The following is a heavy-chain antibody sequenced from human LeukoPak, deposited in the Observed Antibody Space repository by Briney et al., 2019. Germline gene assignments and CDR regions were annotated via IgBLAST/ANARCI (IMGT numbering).Heavy chain of an antibody. CDR1: GFTFSGYA. CDR2: ISGNGAGT. V-gene: IGHV3-64D*06. CDR3: ARSSTGCPDY. J-gene: IGHJ4*02. Sequence: GGSLRLSCSASGFTFSGYAMHWVRQAPGKGLDYVSTISGNGAGTDYADSVKGRFTISRDTSNTLYLQMSSLRVEDTAVYYCARSSTGCPDYWGQGTLVTVSS. D-gene: IGHD2-2*01.